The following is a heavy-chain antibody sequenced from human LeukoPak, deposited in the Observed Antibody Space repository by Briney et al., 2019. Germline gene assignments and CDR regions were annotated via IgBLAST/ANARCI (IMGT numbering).Heavy chain of an antibody. Sequence: SETLSLTCAVYGGSFSGYYWSWIRQPPGKGLEWIGEINHSGSTNYNPSLKSRVTISVDTSKNQFSLKLSSVTAADTAVYYCARVSGLQLWPYYFDYWGQGNLVTVSS. D-gene: IGHD5-18*01. CDR1: GGSFSGYY. CDR2: INHSGST. J-gene: IGHJ4*02. CDR3: ARVSGLQLWPYYFDY. V-gene: IGHV4-34*01.